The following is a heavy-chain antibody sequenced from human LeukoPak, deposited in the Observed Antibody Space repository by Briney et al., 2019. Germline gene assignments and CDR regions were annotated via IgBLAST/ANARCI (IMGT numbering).Heavy chain of an antibody. Sequence: PGGSLRLSCAASGFTFSSYGMHRVRQAPGKGLEWVAVTWYDGSNKYYADSVKGRFTLSRDNARNSLYLQMNSLRDEDTAVYYCARISNEKCGFLNPIDYWGRGTLVTVSS. D-gene: IGHD2-21*01. CDR1: GFTFSSYG. CDR3: ARISNEKCGFLNPIDY. J-gene: IGHJ4*02. CDR2: TWYDGSNK. V-gene: IGHV3-33*01.